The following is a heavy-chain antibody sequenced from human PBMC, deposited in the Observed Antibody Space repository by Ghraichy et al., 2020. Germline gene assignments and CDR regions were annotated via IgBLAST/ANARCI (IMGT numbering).Heavy chain of an antibody. D-gene: IGHD6-19*01. CDR1: GGTFSSYA. V-gene: IGHV1-69*13. Sequence: SVKVSCKASGGTFSSYAISWVRQAPGQGLEWMGGIIPIFGTANYAQKFQGRVTITADESTSTAYMELSSLRSEDTAVYYCARVGAGGWYLSRNYFDYWGQGTLVTVSS. CDR3: ARVGAGGWYLSRNYFDY. J-gene: IGHJ4*02. CDR2: IIPIFGTA.